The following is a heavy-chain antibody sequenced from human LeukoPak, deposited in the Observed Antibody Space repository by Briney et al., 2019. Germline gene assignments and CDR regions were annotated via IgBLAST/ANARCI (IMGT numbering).Heavy chain of an antibody. CDR1: GITFNSYT. CDR3: ARSSTLSRPFDI. CDR2: ISSNGDST. V-gene: IGHV3-64*01. J-gene: IGHJ3*02. Sequence: GSLRLSCAASGITFNSYTMNWVRQAPGKGLEYVSSISSNGDSTYYVNSVKGSFTISRDNSKNTLYLQMGSLRAEDMAVYYCARSSTLSRPFDIWGQGTMVTVSS.